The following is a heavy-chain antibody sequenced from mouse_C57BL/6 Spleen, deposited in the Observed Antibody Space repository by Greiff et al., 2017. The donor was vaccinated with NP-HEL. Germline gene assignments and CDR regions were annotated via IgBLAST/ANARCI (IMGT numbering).Heavy chain of an antibody. CDR2: LSSGSSTI. CDR3: ARPYYYGSSYYFDY. J-gene: IGHJ2*01. CDR1: GFTFSDYG. Sequence: EVMLVESGGGLVKPGGSLKLSCAASGFTFSDYGMHWVRQAPEKGLEWVAYLSSGSSTIYYADTVKGRFTISRDNAKNTLFMQMTSLRSEDTAMYYCARPYYYGSSYYFDYWGQGTTLTVSS. D-gene: IGHD1-1*01. V-gene: IGHV5-17*01.